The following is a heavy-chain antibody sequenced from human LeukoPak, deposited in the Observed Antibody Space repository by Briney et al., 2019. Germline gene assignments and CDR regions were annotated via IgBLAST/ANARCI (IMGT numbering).Heavy chain of an antibody. D-gene: IGHD5-12*01. CDR2: INHSGST. Sequence: SETLSLTCAVYGGSFSGYYWSWIRQPPGKGLEWIGEINHSGSTNYNPSLKSRVTISVDTSKNQFSLKLSSVTAADTAVYYCARKGVTTLNHYCYYYGMDVWGQGTTVTVSS. V-gene: IGHV4-34*01. J-gene: IGHJ6*02. CDR3: ARKGVTTLNHYCYYYGMDV. CDR1: GGSFSGYY.